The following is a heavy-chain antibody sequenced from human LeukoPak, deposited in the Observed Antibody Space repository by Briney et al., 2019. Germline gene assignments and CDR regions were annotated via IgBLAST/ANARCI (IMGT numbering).Heavy chain of an antibody. CDR2: IIPIFGTA. V-gene: IGHV1-69*13. CDR1: GYTFTSYY. D-gene: IGHD1-26*01. J-gene: IGHJ4*02. CDR3: AHRGGATIDY. Sequence: ASVKVSCKASGYTFTSYYMHWVRQAPGQGLEWMGGIIPIFGTANYAQKFQGRVTITADESTSTAYMELSSLRSEDTAVYYCAHRGGATIDYWGQGTLVTVSS.